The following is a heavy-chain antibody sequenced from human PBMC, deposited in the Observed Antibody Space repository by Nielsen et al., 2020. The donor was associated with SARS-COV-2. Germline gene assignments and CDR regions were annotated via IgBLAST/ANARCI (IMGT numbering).Heavy chain of an antibody. J-gene: IGHJ4*02. CDR2: IYYSGST. Sequence: SETLSLTCTVSGGSISSSSYYWGWIRQPPGKGLEWIGSIYYSGSTYYNPSLKSRVTISVDTSKNQFSLKLSSVTAVDTAVYYCARAPEKTTWMSNSYYFDYWGQGTLVTVSS. CDR3: ARAPEKTTWMSNSYYFDY. V-gene: IGHV4-39*07. D-gene: IGHD2/OR15-2a*01. CDR1: GGSISSSSYY.